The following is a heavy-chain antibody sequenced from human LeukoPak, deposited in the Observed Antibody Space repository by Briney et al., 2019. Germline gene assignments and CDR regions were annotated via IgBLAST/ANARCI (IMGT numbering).Heavy chain of an antibody. CDR1: GYIFTDYY. V-gene: IGHV1-2*02. CDR2: INPNSGGT. D-gene: IGHD4-23*01. CDR3: ARVPDYGGDY. J-gene: IGHJ4*02. Sequence: ASVKVSCKASGYIFTDYYMHWVRQAPGQGLEWMGWINPNSGGTNYAQKFQGRVTMTRDTSISTAYMELSRLRSDDTAVYYCARVPDYGGDYWGQGTLVTVSS.